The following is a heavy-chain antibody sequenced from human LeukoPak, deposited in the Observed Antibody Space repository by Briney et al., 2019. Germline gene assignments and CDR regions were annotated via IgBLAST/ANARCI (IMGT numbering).Heavy chain of an antibody. Sequence: SVKVSRKGSGGTFSSYAISWVRQAPGQGLEWVGRIIPIFGTANYAQKFQGRVTITTEESTSTAYMELSSLRSEGTAVYYCARAYCSGGSCYFPFDYWGQGTLVTVSS. J-gene: IGHJ4*02. V-gene: IGHV1-69*05. CDR3: ARAYCSGGSCYFPFDY. CDR2: IIPIFGTA. CDR1: GGTFSSYA. D-gene: IGHD2-15*01.